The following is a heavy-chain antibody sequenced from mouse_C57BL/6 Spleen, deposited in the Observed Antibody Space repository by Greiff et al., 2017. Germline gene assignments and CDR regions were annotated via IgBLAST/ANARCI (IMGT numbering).Heavy chain of an antibody. CDR1: GFTFSDYY. D-gene: IGHD2-10*02. Sequence: EVQLVESEGGLVQPGSSMKLSCTASGFTFSDYYMAWVRQVPEKGLEWVANINYDGSSTYYLDSLKSRFIISRDNAKNILYLQMSSLKSEDTATYYCAREGVWFYAMDYWGQGTSVTVSS. J-gene: IGHJ4*01. CDR2: INYDGSST. CDR3: AREGVWFYAMDY. V-gene: IGHV5-16*01.